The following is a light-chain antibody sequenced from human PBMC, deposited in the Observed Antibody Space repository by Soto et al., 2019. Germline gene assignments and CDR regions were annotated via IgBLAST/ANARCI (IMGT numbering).Light chain of an antibody. J-gene: IGKJ5*01. CDR1: QGLSSY. Sequence: DIQLTQSPSFLSASVGDRVTITCRASQGLSSYLAWYQQKPGKAPKLLIYAASTLQSGVPSRFSGSGSGTEFTLTISSLQPEDIATYYCQQLNSYPITFGQGTRLEIK. CDR2: AAS. V-gene: IGKV1-9*01. CDR3: QQLNSYPIT.